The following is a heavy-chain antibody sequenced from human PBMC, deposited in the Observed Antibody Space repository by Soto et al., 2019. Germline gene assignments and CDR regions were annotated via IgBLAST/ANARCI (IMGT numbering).Heavy chain of an antibody. D-gene: IGHD3-3*01. CDR3: ASIRITIFGVVPPPGY. V-gene: IGHV1-3*01. J-gene: IGHJ4*02. CDR2: INAGNGNT. CDR1: GYTFTTYA. Sequence: GASVKVSCKASGYTFTTYAMLWVRQAPGQRLEWMGWINAGNGNTKYSQKFQGRVTITRDTSASTAYMELSSLRSEDTAVYYCASIRITIFGVVPPPGYWGQGTLVTVSS.